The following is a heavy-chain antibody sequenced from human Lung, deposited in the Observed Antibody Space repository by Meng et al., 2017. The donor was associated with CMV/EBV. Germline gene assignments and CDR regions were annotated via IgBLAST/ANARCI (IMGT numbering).Heavy chain of an antibody. CDR1: GGTFSSYA. Sequence: SVXVSXXASGGTFSSYAISWVRQAPGQGLEWMGGIIPIFGTANYAQKFQGRVTITTDESTSTAYMGLSSLRSEDTAVYYCARAVDYYYYYGMDVWGQGTTVTVSS. CDR3: ARAVDYYYYYGMDV. CDR2: IIPIFGTA. J-gene: IGHJ6*02. V-gene: IGHV1-69*05.